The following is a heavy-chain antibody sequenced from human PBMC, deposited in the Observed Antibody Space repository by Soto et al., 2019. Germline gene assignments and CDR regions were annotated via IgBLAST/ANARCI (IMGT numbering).Heavy chain of an antibody. J-gene: IGHJ6*03. CDR1: GGSISSSSYY. CDR2: IYYSGST. Sequence: SETLSLTCTVSGGSISSSSYYWGWIRQPPGKGLEWIGSIYYSGSTYYNPSLKSRVTISVDTSKNQFSLKLSSVTAADTAVYYCARQSDYGSGSFYYYYYMDVWGKGTTVTVSS. D-gene: IGHD3-10*01. V-gene: IGHV4-39*01. CDR3: ARQSDYGSGSFYYYYYMDV.